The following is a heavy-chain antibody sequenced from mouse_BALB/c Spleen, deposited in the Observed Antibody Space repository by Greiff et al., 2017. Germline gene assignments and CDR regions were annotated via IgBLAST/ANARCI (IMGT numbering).Heavy chain of an antibody. Sequence: EVKLVESGPGLVKPSQSLSLTCSVTGYSITSGYYWNWIRQFPGNKLEWMGYISYDGSNNYNPSLKNRISITRDTSKNQFFLKLNSVTTEDTATYYCARDHLGISYWGQGTLVTVSA. J-gene: IGHJ3*01. CDR2: ISYDGSN. D-gene: IGHD4-1*01. CDR3: ARDHLGISY. V-gene: IGHV3-6*02. CDR1: GYSITSGYY.